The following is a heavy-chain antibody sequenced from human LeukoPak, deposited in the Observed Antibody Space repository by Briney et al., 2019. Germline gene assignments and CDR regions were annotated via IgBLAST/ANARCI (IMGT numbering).Heavy chain of an antibody. CDR3: AKGYYYDSSGYLDCFDY. Sequence: GGSLRLSCAASGFTVSSNYMSWVRQAPGKGLEWVSVISGSGGSTYYADSVKGRFTISRDNSKNTLYLQMNSLRAEDTAVYYCAKGYYYDSSGYLDCFDYWGQGTLVTVSS. J-gene: IGHJ4*02. V-gene: IGHV3-23*01. CDR1: GFTVSSNY. D-gene: IGHD3-22*01. CDR2: ISGSGGST.